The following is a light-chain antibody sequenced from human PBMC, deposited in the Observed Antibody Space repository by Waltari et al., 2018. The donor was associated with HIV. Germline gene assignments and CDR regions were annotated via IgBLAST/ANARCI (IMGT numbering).Light chain of an antibody. J-gene: IGLJ2*01. CDR1: SGYSVYE. CDR3: GADHGSGSNFVVV. V-gene: IGLV9-49*01. CDR2: GGTGGIVG. Sequence: QPVLTQPPSASASLGASVTHTCTLSSGYSVYEVEWYQQRPGKCPHFVMRGGTGGIVGAKGDGIPDRFSVWGGGLNRFLTIKNVQEEDESDVHCGADHGSGSNFVVVFGGGTKLTVL.